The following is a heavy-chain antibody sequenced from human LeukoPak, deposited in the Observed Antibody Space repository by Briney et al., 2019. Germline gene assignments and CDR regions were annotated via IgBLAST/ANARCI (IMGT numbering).Heavy chain of an antibody. CDR1: GGSISSGNYY. V-gene: IGHV4-30-4*08. CDR2: IYYSGST. Sequence: SQTLSLTCTVSGGSISSGNYYWSWIRQPPGKGLEWIGYIYYSGSTYYNPALKSRVSISVDTSKNQFSPRLSSVTAADTAVYYCARGYTFGSGEYFDYWGQGTLVTVSS. CDR3: ARGYTFGSGEYFDY. J-gene: IGHJ4*02. D-gene: IGHD5-18*01.